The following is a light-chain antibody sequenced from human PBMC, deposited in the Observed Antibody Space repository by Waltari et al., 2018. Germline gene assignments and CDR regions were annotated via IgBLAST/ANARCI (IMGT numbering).Light chain of an antibody. CDR2: AAS. Sequence: DLQMTQSPSSVSASLGDRVTITCRASQDISTWLAWYQQKPGTVPNLLIYAASNLQSGVPSSFSGSGSGTDFTLTITSLQPEDFATYYCQQTNSLLALTFGGGTKVEMK. J-gene: IGKJ4*01. V-gene: IGKV1-12*01. CDR3: QQTNSLLALT. CDR1: QDISTW.